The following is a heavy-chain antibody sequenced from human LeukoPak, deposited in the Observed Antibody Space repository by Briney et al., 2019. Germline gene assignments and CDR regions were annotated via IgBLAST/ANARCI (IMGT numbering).Heavy chain of an antibody. CDR3: AREKADYYYGMDV. CDR2: IYHSGST. V-gene: IGHV4-30-2*01. Sequence: SETLSLTCAVSGGSISSGGYSWSWIRQPPGKGLEWIGYIYHSGSTYYNPSLRSRVTISVDRSKNQFSLKLSSVTAADTAVYYCAREKADYYYGMDVWGQGTTVTVSS. J-gene: IGHJ6*02. CDR1: GGSISSGGYS.